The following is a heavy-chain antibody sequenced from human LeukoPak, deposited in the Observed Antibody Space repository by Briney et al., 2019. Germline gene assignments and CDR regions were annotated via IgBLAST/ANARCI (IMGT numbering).Heavy chain of an antibody. D-gene: IGHD3-9*01. Sequence: PGGSLRLSCAASGFTFSNYAMSWVRQAPGKGLEWVSAITGSGSGIYYADSMKSRFTISRDNSKNTLYLQINSRRAEDTAVYYCAKWVDYDVLTGYYVSDCWGQGTLVTVSS. CDR3: AKWVDYDVLTGYYVSDC. V-gene: IGHV3-23*01. CDR1: GFTFSNYA. J-gene: IGHJ4*02. CDR2: ITGSGSGI.